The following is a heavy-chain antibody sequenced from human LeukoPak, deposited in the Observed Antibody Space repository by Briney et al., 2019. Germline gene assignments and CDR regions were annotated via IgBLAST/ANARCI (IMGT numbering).Heavy chain of an antibody. CDR3: ARDWDSSGYPTYYFDY. J-gene: IGHJ4*02. V-gene: IGHV1-2*02. Sequence: ALVKVSCKASGYTFTGYYMHWVRQAPGQGLEWMGWINPNSGGTNYAQKFQGRVTMTRDTSISTAYMELSRLRSDDTAVYYCARDWDSSGYPTYYFDYWGQGTLVTVSS. CDR2: INPNSGGT. D-gene: IGHD3-22*01. CDR1: GYTFTGYY.